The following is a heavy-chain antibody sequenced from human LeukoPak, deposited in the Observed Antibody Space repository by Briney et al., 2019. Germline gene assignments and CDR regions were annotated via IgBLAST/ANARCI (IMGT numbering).Heavy chain of an antibody. V-gene: IGHV4-34*01. Sequence: SETLSLTCAVYGGSFSGYYWSWIRQPPGKGLGWSGEINHSGSTNYNPSLKSRVTISVDTSKNQFSLKLSSVTAADTAVYYCARAKGIAARARYYFDYWGQGTLVTVSS. J-gene: IGHJ4*02. CDR1: GGSFSGYY. CDR2: INHSGST. D-gene: IGHD6-6*01. CDR3: ARAKGIAARARYYFDY.